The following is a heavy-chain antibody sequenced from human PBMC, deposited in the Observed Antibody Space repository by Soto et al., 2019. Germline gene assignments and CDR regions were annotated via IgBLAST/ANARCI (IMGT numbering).Heavy chain of an antibody. Sequence: PGGSLRLSCAASGFTFSTYTMNWVRQAPGKGLEWISSISSGSSYIYYAGSVKGRFTISRDNAKNSLFLQMNSLRADDTAVYYCARDILSGGAYPDSWGQGTKVTVCS. CDR2: ISSGSSYI. D-gene: IGHD3-10*01. CDR3: ARDILSGGAYPDS. V-gene: IGHV3-21*01. J-gene: IGHJ5*01. CDR1: GFTFSTYT.